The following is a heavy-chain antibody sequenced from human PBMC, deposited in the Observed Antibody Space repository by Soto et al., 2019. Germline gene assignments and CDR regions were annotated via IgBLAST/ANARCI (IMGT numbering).Heavy chain of an antibody. CDR2: ISYDGSNK. CDR1: GFTFSSYG. J-gene: IGHJ4*02. CDR3: AKEDVGGYYYSGL. Sequence: PGGSLRLSCAASGFTFSSYGMQWVRQAPGKGLEWVAVISYDGSNKYYADSVKDRFTISRDNSKNTLYLQMNSLRAEDTAVYYCAKEDVGGYYYSGLWGRGTLVTVSS. D-gene: IGHD1-26*01. V-gene: IGHV3-30*18.